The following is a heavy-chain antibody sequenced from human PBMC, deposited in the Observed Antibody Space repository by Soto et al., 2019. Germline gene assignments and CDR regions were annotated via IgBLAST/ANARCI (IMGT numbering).Heavy chain of an antibody. CDR3: AREYVGATTFDY. Sequence: SETLSLTCTVSGGSFSSGSYYWSWIRQPPGKGLEWIGYIYYSGSTNYNPSLKSRVTISVDTSKNQFSLKLSSVTAADTAVYYCAREYVGATTFDYWGQGTLVTVSS. CDR2: IYYSGST. CDR1: GGSFSSGSYY. V-gene: IGHV4-61*01. D-gene: IGHD1-26*01. J-gene: IGHJ4*02.